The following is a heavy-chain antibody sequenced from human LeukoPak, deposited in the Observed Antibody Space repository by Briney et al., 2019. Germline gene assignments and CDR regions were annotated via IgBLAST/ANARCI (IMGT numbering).Heavy chain of an antibody. J-gene: IGHJ6*02. V-gene: IGHV5-51*01. CDR3: ARDGGLGHCSSTSCPGDGMDV. Sequence: RGESLKISCTASGYSFASSWIAWVRQMPGKGLEWMGIIFPDDSNTGYNPSFQGQVTMSADKSKNQFSLKLSSVTAADTAVYYCARDGGLGHCSSTSCPGDGMDVWGQGTTVTVSS. CDR2: IFPDDSNT. CDR1: GYSFASSW. D-gene: IGHD2-2*03.